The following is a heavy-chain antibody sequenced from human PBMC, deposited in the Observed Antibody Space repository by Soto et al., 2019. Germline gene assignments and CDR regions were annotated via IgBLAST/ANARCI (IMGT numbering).Heavy chain of an antibody. CDR3: ARGQDDISGWYRNYHYGMAV. V-gene: IGHV4-59*01. CDR1: GGSISSYY. J-gene: IGHJ6*02. D-gene: IGHD6-19*01. CDR2: IYYSGST. Sequence: SETLSLTCTVSGGSISSYYWSWIRQPPGKGLEWIGYIYYSGSTNYNPSLKSRVTISVDTSKNQFSLKLSSVTAADTAVYYCARGQDDISGWYRNYHYGMAVWGQGTTVTVSS.